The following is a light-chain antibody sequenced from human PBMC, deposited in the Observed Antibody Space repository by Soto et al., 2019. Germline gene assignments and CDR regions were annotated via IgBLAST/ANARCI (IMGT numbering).Light chain of an antibody. CDR2: ENN. Sequence: QSVLTQPPSVSAAPGQKVTISCSGSSSNIGNNYVSWYQQLPGTAPKLLIYENNKRPSGIPDRFSGSKSGTSATLGITGLQTGDEADYYCGTWDNSLGAGVFGGGTKVTVL. CDR3: GTWDNSLGAGV. J-gene: IGLJ3*02. CDR1: SSNIGNNY. V-gene: IGLV1-51*02.